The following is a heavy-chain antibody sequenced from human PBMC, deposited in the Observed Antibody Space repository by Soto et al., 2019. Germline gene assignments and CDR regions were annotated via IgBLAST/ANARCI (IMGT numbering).Heavy chain of an antibody. Sequence: QVQLVQSGAEVKKPGASVKVSCKASGDTFTDYYIHWVRQAPGQGLEWMGTVNPSGGHTTYAQHFLGRVTRTRDTSTSTRYRELTSLTSEDTAVYYCARGGHVVVVTAALDYWGQGTLVTVSS. D-gene: IGHD2-21*02. V-gene: IGHV1-46*01. CDR1: GDTFTDYY. CDR3: ARGGHVVVVTAALDY. J-gene: IGHJ4*02. CDR2: VNPSGGHT.